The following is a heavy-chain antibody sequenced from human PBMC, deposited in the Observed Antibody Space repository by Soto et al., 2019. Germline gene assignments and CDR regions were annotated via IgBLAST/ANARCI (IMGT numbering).Heavy chain of an antibody. CDR3: AKDARYSSSWYYFDY. CDR1: GFTFSSYG. J-gene: IGHJ4*02. Sequence: WGSLRLSCAASGFTFSSYGMHWVRQAPGKGLEWVAVISYDGSNKYYADSVKGRFTISRDNSKNTLYLQMNSLRAEDTAVYYCAKDARYSSSWYYFDYWGQGTLVTVSS. CDR2: ISYDGSNK. D-gene: IGHD6-13*01. V-gene: IGHV3-30*18.